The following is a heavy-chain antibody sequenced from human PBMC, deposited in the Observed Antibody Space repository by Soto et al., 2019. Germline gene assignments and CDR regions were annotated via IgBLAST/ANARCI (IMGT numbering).Heavy chain of an antibody. CDR3: AKIYDFWNHPIGY. D-gene: IGHD3-3*01. CDR2: ISGSGGST. J-gene: IGHJ4*02. CDR1: GFNVSSSA. Sequence: GSLTLSCAASGFNVSSSAMSWFRQAPGKGLEWVSAISGSGGSTYYADSVKGRFTISRDNSKNTLYLQMNSLRAEDTAVYYCAKIYDFWNHPIGYWGQGTLVTVSS. V-gene: IGHV3-23*01.